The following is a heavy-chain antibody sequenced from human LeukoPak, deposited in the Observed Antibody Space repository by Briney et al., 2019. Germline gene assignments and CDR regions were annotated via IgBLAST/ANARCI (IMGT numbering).Heavy chain of an antibody. CDR1: GFTFSSYG. CDR2: ISYDGSNK. Sequence: GGSLRLSCAASGFTFSSYGMHWVRQAPGKGLEWVAVISYDGSNKYYADSVKGRFTISRDNAKNSLYLQMNSLRAEDTAVYYCARGRNIVVVVAATRNLNWFDPWGQGTLVTVSS. J-gene: IGHJ5*02. D-gene: IGHD2-15*01. CDR3: ARGRNIVVVVAATRNLNWFDP. V-gene: IGHV3-30*03.